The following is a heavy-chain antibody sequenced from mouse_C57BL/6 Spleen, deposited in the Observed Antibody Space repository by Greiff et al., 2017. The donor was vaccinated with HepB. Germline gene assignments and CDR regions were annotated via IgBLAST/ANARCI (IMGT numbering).Heavy chain of an antibody. J-gene: IGHJ2*01. D-gene: IGHD4-1*01. V-gene: IGHV1-42*01. CDR3: ARSGSGRYFFDY. Sequence: VQLQQSGPELVKPGASVKISCKASGYSFTGYYMNWVKQSPEKSLEWIGEINPSTGGTTYNQKFKAKATLTVDKSSSTAYMQLKSLTSEDSAVYYGARSGSGRYFFDYWGQGTTLTVSS. CDR1: GYSFTGYY. CDR2: INPSTGGT.